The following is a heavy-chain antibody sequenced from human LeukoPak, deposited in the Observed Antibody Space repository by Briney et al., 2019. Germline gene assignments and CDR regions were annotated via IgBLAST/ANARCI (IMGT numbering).Heavy chain of an antibody. CDR2: IYYSGST. CDR1: GGSISSGGYY. V-gene: IGHV4-31*03. Sequence: SETLSLTYTVSGGSISSGGYYWSWIRQHPGKGLEWIGYIYYSGSTYYNPSLKSRVTISVDTSKNQFPLKLSSVTAADTAVYYCARGGGYSGYGAFDIWGQGTMVTVSS. CDR3: ARGGGYSGYGAFDI. D-gene: IGHD5-12*01. J-gene: IGHJ3*02.